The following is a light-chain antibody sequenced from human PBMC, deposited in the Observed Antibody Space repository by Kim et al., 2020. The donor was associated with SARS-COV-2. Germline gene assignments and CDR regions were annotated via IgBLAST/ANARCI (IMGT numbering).Light chain of an antibody. CDR3: QQPNSFPTT. Sequence: ASVGDSVTITCRASQDINSWLAWYQQKPGKAPKLLMYGASHLQSGVPSRFSGTRSGKDFILTISSLQPEDFATYYCQQPNSFPTTFGGGTKEDIK. J-gene: IGKJ4*01. CDR1: QDINSW. CDR2: GAS. V-gene: IGKV1-12*01.